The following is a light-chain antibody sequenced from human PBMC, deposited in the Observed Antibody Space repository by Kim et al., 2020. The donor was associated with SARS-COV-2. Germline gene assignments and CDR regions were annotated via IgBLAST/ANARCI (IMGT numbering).Light chain of an antibody. V-gene: IGLV2-14*03. J-gene: IGLJ3*02. CDR3: ISFTTSDTWV. Sequence: GQSIPISCTGTSSDVGGYNYVSWFQQHPGRVPKVMIYDVTKRPSGVSNRFSGSKSGNTASLTISGLQAEDEADYYCISFTTSDTWVFGGGTQLTVL. CDR2: DVT. CDR1: SSDVGGYNY.